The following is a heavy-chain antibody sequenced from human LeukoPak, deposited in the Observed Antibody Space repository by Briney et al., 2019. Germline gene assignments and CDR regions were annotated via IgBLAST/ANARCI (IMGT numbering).Heavy chain of an antibody. CDR3: ARDNGGGYFDY. CDR2: IYYSGST. D-gene: IGHD2-21*01. CDR1: GGSISSYY. Sequence: SETLSLTCSVSGGSISSYYWSWIRQPPGKGLEWIGYIYYSGSTNYNYSLKSRVTISIDTSKNQFSVKLSSVTTADTAVYYCARDNGGGYFDYWGQGTLVTVSS. J-gene: IGHJ4*02. V-gene: IGHV4-59*01.